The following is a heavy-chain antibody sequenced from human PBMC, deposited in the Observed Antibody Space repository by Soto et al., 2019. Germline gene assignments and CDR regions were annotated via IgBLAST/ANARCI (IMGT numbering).Heavy chain of an antibody. CDR2: ISYDGSNK. Sequence: QVQLVESGGGVVQPGRSLRLSCAASGFTFSSYGMHWVRQAPGKGLEWVAVISYDGSNKYYADSVKGRFTISRDNSKKTLYLQMNSLRAEDTAVYYTVRDGYNYPDYWGQGTLVTVSS. CDR3: VRDGYNYPDY. D-gene: IGHD1-1*01. CDR1: GFTFSSYG. V-gene: IGHV3-30*03. J-gene: IGHJ4*02.